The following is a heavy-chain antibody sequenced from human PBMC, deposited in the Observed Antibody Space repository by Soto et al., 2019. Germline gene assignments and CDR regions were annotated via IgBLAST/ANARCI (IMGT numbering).Heavy chain of an antibody. V-gene: IGHV4-61*01. D-gene: IGHD6-19*01. CDR2: IHYSGST. CDR1: GDSLRSGSYY. Sequence: SETLSLTCSVSGDSLRSGSYYWSWIRQPPGKGLEWIGYIHYSGSTNYNPSLTSRVTISVDTSKNQFSLKLNSVTAADTAVYYCTRDKDSSGWDRYFYGMDVWGQGTTVTVSS. J-gene: IGHJ6*02. CDR3: TRDKDSSGWDRYFYGMDV.